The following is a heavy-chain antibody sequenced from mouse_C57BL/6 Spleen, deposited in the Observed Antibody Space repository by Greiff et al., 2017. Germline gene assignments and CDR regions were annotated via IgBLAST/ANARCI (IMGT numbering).Heavy chain of an antibody. J-gene: IGHJ3*01. CDR3: AREGHYYGSSYAAY. V-gene: IGHV1-69*01. Sequence: QVQLQQPGAELVMPGASVKLSCKASGYTFTSYWMHWVKQRPGQGLEWIGEIDPSDSYTNYNQKFKGKSTLTVDKSSSTAYMQLSSLTSEDSAVYYCAREGHYYGSSYAAYWGQGTLGTVSA. D-gene: IGHD1-1*01. CDR2: IDPSDSYT. CDR1: GYTFTSYW.